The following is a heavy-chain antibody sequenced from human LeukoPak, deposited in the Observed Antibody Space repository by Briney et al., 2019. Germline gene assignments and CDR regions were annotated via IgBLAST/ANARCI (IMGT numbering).Heavy chain of an antibody. CDR1: GYTFTSYG. V-gene: IGHV1-18*01. J-gene: IGHJ6*02. CDR3: ASSRIAAAENYYYYGMDV. D-gene: IGHD6-13*01. CDR2: ISAYNGNT. Sequence: GASVKVSCKASGYTFTSYGISWVRQAPGQGLEWMGWISAYNGNTNYAQKLQGRVTMTTDTSTSTAYMELRSLRSDDTAVYYCASSRIAAAENYYYYGMDVWGQGTTATVPS.